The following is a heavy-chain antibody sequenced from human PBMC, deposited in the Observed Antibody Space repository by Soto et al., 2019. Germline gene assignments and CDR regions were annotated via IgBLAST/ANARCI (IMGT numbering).Heavy chain of an antibody. CDR3: ASGRYDASGYFDY. CDR1: GYNFTSYG. Sequence: GASVKVSCKASGYNFTSYGISWVRQAPGQALEWMGWITPFNGNTKYAQKFQDRVTFTGDTSLNTAYMELSSLRSDDTAMFYCASGRYDASGYFDYWGQGTLVTVSS. D-gene: IGHD3-22*01. J-gene: IGHJ4*02. CDR2: ITPFNGNT. V-gene: IGHV1-45*02.